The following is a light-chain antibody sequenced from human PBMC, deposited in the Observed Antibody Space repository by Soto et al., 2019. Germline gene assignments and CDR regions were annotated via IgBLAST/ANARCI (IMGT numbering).Light chain of an antibody. CDR3: QQYGTSPWT. CDR1: QSVSSSY. J-gene: IGKJ1*01. V-gene: IGKV3-20*01. CDR2: GAS. Sequence: DIVLTQSPGTLSLSLGERATLSCRASQSVSSSYLAWYQQKPGQAPRLLIYGASSRATGIPDTFSGSGSGTDFTLTISRLEPEDFAVYYCQQYGTSPWTFGQGTNIEIK.